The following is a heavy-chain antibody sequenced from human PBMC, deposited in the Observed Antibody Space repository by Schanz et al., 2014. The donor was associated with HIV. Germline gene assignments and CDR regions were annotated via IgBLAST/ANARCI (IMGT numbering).Heavy chain of an antibody. CDR3: AKDRNYYESKYRGKGNYYYYYGMDV. CDR1: GFNFNSYG. Sequence: QVQLVESGGGVVQPGRSLRLSCVASGFNFNSYGMHWVRQAPGKGLEWVAVTTYDGTKKHYADSVKDRFTISRDNSKNSLSLLIKSLRAEDAAVYYCAKDRNYYESKYRGKGNYYYYYGMDVWGQGTTVTVSS. V-gene: IGHV3-30*18. D-gene: IGHD3-22*01. J-gene: IGHJ6*02. CDR2: TTYDGTKK.